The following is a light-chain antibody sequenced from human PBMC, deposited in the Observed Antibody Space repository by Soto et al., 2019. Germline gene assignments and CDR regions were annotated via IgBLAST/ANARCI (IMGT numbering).Light chain of an antibody. CDR3: QQYEHLPT. V-gene: IGKV1-33*01. Sequence: IQMTQSLSSLSASVGDSITITFQGNQNITSYVNWYQQKTGRAPKLLIYDASNLEAGVPSRFKGSGSGKNFTFTISRLQPEDIATYYCQQYEHLPTFGQGTRLEIK. CDR1: QNITSY. CDR2: DAS. J-gene: IGKJ5*01.